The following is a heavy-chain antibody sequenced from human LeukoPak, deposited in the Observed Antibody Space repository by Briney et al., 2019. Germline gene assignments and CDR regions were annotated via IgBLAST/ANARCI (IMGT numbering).Heavy chain of an antibody. CDR3: ARDSAGNDY. Sequence: GGSLRLSCAVSGFTFSTYWMSWVRQAPGKGLEWVGNIKQDGSEKYYVDSVKGRFTISRDNAKNSLYLQMNSLRAEDTAMYYCARDSAGNDYWGQGTLVTVSS. J-gene: IGHJ4*02. CDR1: GFTFSTYW. D-gene: IGHD6-13*01. CDR2: IKQDGSEK. V-gene: IGHV3-7*01.